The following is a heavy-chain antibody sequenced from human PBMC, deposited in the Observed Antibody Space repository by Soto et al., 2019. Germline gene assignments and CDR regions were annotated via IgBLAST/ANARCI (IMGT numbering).Heavy chain of an antibody. CDR3: ARPRSSGYAGEFDY. CDR2: IYYSGST. CDR1: GGSTSPYY. Sequence: QVQLQESGPGLVKPSESLSLTCTVSGGSTSPYYWSWIRQPPGKGLEWIGFIYYSGSTNYNPSLKSRVTISVDTSQNQFSLMLTSVTAADTAVYYCARPRSSGYAGEFDYWGQGTLVTVSS. D-gene: IGHD3-22*01. J-gene: IGHJ4*02. V-gene: IGHV4-59*01.